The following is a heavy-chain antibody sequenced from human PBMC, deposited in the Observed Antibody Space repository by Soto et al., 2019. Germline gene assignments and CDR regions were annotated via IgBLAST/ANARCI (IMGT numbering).Heavy chain of an antibody. D-gene: IGHD4-17*01. CDR2: IWYDGTNK. CDR3: ARDLSMTTVTSDY. CDR1: GFTFSNYD. J-gene: IGHJ4*02. V-gene: IGHV3-33*01. Sequence: QVQQVESGGGVVQPGRSLRLSCAASGFTFSNYDIHWVRQAPGEGLEWVAVIWYDGTNKYYADSVKGRFTISRDNSKNTVYLQMNSLKAEDTAVYYCARDLSMTTVTSDYWGQGTLVTVS.